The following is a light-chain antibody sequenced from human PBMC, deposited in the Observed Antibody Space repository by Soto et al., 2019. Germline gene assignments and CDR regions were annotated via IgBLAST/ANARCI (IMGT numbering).Light chain of an antibody. CDR2: KAS. CDR1: QSISTW. CDR3: QHYNRYSEA. V-gene: IGKV1-5*03. Sequence: DIQMTQSPSTLSASVGDRVTITCRASQSISTWLAWYQQEPGKAPKLLIYKASTLKSGVPSRFSGSGSGTEFELTISSLQPDDFATYYCQHYNRYSEAFGQWTKVDIK. J-gene: IGKJ1*01.